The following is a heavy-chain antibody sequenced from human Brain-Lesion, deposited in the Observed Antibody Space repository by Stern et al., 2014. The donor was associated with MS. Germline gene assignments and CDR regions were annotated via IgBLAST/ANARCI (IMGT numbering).Heavy chain of an antibody. J-gene: IGHJ5*02. Sequence: VQLLESGPGLVKPSETLSLTCTVAGGSVSSTSYAWAWVRQPPGKGLEWIGTIYYSGNTYYRPSLKSRLTLSLDTSKNKFSLQRGSVTAADTAVYYCAGEEDIRYCSGGSCTGNWFDPWGQGTLVTVSS. CDR3: AGEEDIRYCSGGSCTGNWFDP. CDR2: IYYSGNT. CDR1: GGSVSSTSYA. V-gene: IGHV4-39*01. D-gene: IGHD2-15*01.